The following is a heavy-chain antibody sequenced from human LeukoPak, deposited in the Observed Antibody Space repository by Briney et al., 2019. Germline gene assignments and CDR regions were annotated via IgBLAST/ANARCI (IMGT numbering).Heavy chain of an antibody. CDR3: ASGGGVARFDY. CDR1: GFTFSSYG. J-gene: IGHJ4*02. D-gene: IGHD3-16*01. CDR2: IWYDGSNK. Sequence: GGSLRLSCAASGFTFSSYGMHWVRQAPGKGLEWVAVIWYDGSNKYYADSVKGRFTISRDNSKNTLYLQMNSLRAEDTAVYYCASGGGVARFDYWGQGTLVTVSS. V-gene: IGHV3-33*01.